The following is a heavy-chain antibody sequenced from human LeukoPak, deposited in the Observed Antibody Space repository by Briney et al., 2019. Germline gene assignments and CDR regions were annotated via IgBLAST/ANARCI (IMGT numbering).Heavy chain of an antibody. Sequence: SVKVSCKASGGTFSSYAISWVRQAPGQWLEWMGRIIPIFGTANYAQKFQGRVTITTDESTSTAYMELSSLRSEATAVYYCARTQGCSGGSCYRLYYYYMDVWGKGTTVTVSS. D-gene: IGHD2-15*01. V-gene: IGHV1-69*05. CDR1: GGTFSSYA. CDR3: ARTQGCSGGSCYRLYYYYMDV. J-gene: IGHJ6*03. CDR2: IIPIFGTA.